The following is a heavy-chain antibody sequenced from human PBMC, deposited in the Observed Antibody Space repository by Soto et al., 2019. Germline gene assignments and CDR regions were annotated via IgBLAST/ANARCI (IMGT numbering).Heavy chain of an antibody. CDR3: ARGLGVLYGYYYGMDV. V-gene: IGHV3-74*01. D-gene: IGHD2-8*02. Sequence: EVQLVESGGGLVQPGGSLRLSCAASGFTFSSYWMHWVRQAPGKGLVWVSRINSDGSSTSYADSVKGRFTISRDNAKNTLYLQMNGLRAEDTAVYYCARGLGVLYGYYYGMDVWGQGPTVTASS. J-gene: IGHJ6*02. CDR1: GFTFSSYW. CDR2: INSDGSST.